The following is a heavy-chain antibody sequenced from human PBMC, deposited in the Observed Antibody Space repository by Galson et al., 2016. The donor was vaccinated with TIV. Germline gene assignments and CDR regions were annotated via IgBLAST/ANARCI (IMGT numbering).Heavy chain of an antibody. J-gene: IGHJ6*03. Sequence: WSWIRQPAGKGLEWIGRIDVSGNTDYSPSLKGRVTMSQDTSNNQFSIRLISLTAADTAVHYCAREKVWGGREAGSEAFPYSFFMDVWGKGTTVTISS. V-gene: IGHV4-4*07. CDR2: IDVSGNT. D-gene: IGHD3-10*01. CDR3: AREKVWGGREAGSEAFPYSFFMDV.